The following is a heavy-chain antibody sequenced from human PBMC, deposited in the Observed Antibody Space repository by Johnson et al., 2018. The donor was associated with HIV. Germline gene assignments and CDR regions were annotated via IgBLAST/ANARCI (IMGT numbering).Heavy chain of an antibody. J-gene: IGHJ3*02. D-gene: IGHD6-6*01. CDR3: AKVHSSSSNGFDI. CDR1: GFTFSSYG. CDR2: IWYDGSNK. V-gene: IGHV3-33*06. Sequence: QMQLVESGGGLVQPGGSLRLSCAASGFTFSSYGMHWVRQAPGKGLEWVAVIWYDGSNKYYADSVKGRFTVSRDNYKNTLYLQMNSLRGEDTAVYYCAKVHSSSSNGFDIWGQGTMVTVSS.